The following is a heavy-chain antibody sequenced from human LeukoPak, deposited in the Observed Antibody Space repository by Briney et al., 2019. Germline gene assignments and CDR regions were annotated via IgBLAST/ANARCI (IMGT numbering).Heavy chain of an antibody. V-gene: IGHV3-21*01. Sequence: GGSLRLSCAASGFTFSSYSMNWIRQAPGKGLEWVSSISSSSSYIYYADSVKGRFTISRDNAKNSLYLQMNSLRAEDTAVYYCARGLQRGGAFDIWGQGTMVTVSS. J-gene: IGHJ3*02. D-gene: IGHD4-11*01. CDR1: GFTFSSYS. CDR2: ISSSSSYI. CDR3: ARGLQRGGAFDI.